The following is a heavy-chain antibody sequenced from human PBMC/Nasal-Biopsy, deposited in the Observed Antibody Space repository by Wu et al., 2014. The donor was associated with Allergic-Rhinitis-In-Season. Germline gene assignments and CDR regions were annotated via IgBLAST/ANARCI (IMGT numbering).Heavy chain of an antibody. V-gene: IGHV4-59*01. J-gene: IGHJ4*02. Sequence: TLSLTCTVSSASMNSDDWSWIRQSPGKGLEWIGYISHTGHTHYNPSLKSRVSMSVDTSKNQLSLKLTSVTAADTAVYYCARSKEDWLTHYYFDHWGPGIRVTVSS. D-gene: IGHD3/OR15-3a*01. CDR1: SASMNSDD. CDR3: ARSKEDWLTHYYFDH. CDR2: ISHTGHT.